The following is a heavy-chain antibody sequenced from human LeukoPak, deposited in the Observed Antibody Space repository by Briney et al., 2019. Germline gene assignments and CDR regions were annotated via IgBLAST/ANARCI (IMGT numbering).Heavy chain of an antibody. V-gene: IGHV3-11*01. Sequence: GASLRLSCAASGITFSDYYMSWLRQAPGKGLERVSYISIIGSTNYYQDSVKGRFTIPREYAKTSLYLQMNSLRAESTAVYYWARGRYKYYYCSGKFDYWGQGTLVTVSS. CDR1: GITFSDYY. CDR2: ISIIGSTN. CDR3: ARGRYKYYYCSGKFDY. D-gene: IGHD3-10*01. J-gene: IGHJ4*02.